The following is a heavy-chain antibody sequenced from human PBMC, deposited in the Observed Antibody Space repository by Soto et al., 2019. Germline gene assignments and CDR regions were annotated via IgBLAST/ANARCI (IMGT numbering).Heavy chain of an antibody. D-gene: IGHD6-13*01. V-gene: IGHV4-61*01. Sequence: PSETLSLTCIVSGDSITSGSYYWSWLRQPPGKGLEWIGYIYYSGSTNYNPSLKSRVTISVDTSKNQFSLKLSSVTAADTAVYYCAREGVPTPNSSSWRIDYWGQGTLVTVSS. J-gene: IGHJ4*02. CDR1: GDSITSGSYY. CDR3: AREGVPTPNSSSWRIDY. CDR2: IYYSGST.